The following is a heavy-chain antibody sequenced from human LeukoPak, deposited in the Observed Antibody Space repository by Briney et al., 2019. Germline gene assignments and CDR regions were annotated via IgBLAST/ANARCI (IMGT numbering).Heavy chain of an antibody. CDR2: VDGEDDE. D-gene: IGHD4-17*01. CDR3: ARVPLYGAYLDY. CDR1: GFSLSTDGMA. V-gene: IGHV2-70*20. Sequence: SGPTLVNPTQTLRLTCAFSGFSLSTDGMAVAWVRQPPGKALAWLPLVDGEDDEFYTPSLKMRLTISKDISKNLVVLTMTNMDPVDTATYYCARVPLYGAYLDYWGQGTLVTVSS. J-gene: IGHJ4*02.